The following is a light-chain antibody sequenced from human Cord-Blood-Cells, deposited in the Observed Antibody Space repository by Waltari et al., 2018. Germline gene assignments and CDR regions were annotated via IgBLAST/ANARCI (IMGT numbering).Light chain of an antibody. CDR2: EGS. V-gene: IGLV2-23*01. J-gene: IGLJ3*02. CDR1: SSDVGSYNL. CDR3: CSYAGSSTLV. Sequence: QSALTQPASVSGSPGQSITISCTRTSSDVGSYNLVSWYQQHPGKAPKLMIYEGSKRPAGVSNRCSGSKSGNTASLTISGLQAEDEADYYCCSYAGSSTLVFGGGTKLTVL.